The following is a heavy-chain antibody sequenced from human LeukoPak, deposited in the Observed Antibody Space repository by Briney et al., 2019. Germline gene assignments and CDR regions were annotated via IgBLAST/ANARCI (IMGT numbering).Heavy chain of an antibody. D-gene: IGHD3-3*01. V-gene: IGHV3-23*01. CDR1: GFTFSSYA. Sequence: PGGSLRLSCAASGFTFSSYAMSWVRQAPGKGLEWVSAISGSGGSTYYADSVKGRFTISRDNAKNSLYLQMNSLRAEDTAVYYCAREATIFGVVSRRFDPWGQGTLVIVSS. CDR3: AREATIFGVVSRRFDP. J-gene: IGHJ5*02. CDR2: ISGSGGST.